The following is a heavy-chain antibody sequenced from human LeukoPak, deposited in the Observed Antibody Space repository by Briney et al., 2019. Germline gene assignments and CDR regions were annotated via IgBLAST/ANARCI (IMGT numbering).Heavy chain of an antibody. J-gene: IGHJ4*02. Sequence: ASVKVSCKASGYTFTSYYMHWVRQAPGQGLEWMGIINPSGGSTSYAQKFQGRVTMTRDTSTSTVYMELSSLRSEDTAVYYCARGPSSGWYPIFMFDYWGQGTLVTVSS. CDR1: GYTFTSYY. D-gene: IGHD6-19*01. CDR2: INPSGGST. CDR3: ARGPSSGWYPIFMFDY. V-gene: IGHV1-46*01.